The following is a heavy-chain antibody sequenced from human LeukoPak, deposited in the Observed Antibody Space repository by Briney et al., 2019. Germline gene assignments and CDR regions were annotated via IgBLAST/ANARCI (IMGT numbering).Heavy chain of an antibody. CDR1: GGSISSSSYY. V-gene: IGHV4-39*01. Sequence: NASETLSLTCSVSGGSISSSSYYWGWIRQPPGKGLEWIGSIYYSGSTYYNPSLKSRVTISVDTSKNQFSLKLSSVTAADTAVYYCARHFRDSSGYYNWFDPWGQGTLVTVSS. CDR3: ARHFRDSSGYYNWFDP. CDR2: IYYSGST. J-gene: IGHJ5*02. D-gene: IGHD3-22*01.